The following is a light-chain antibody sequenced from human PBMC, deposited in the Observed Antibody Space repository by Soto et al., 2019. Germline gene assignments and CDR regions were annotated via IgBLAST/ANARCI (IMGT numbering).Light chain of an antibody. CDR2: GVN. V-gene: IGLV2-8*01. CDR1: SSDVGGYNY. J-gene: IGLJ2*01. Sequence: QSALTQPPSASGSPSQTVTISCTGTSSDVGGYNYVSWYQQHPGKAPKLIIYGVNKRPPGVPDRFSGSKSGNTASLTVSGLQAEDEADYYCSSYAGTNNLGVFGGGTKLTVL. CDR3: SSYAGTNNLGV.